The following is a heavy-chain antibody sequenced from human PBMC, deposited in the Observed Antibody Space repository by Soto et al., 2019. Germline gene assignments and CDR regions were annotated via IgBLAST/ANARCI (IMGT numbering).Heavy chain of an antibody. CDR2: IYYSGST. V-gene: IGHV4-59*01. D-gene: IGHD3-9*01. CDR1: GGSISSYY. J-gene: IGHJ3*02. CDR3: ARALILTGYYIHDAFDI. Sequence: SETLSLTWTASGGSISSYYWSWIRQPPGKGLEWIGYIYYSGSTNYNPALKSRVTISVDTSKNQFSLELSSVTAADTAVYYCARALILTGYYIHDAFDIWGQGTMVTVSS.